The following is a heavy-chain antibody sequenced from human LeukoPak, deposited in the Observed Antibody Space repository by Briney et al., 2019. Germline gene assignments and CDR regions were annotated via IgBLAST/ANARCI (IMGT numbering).Heavy chain of an antibody. CDR2: ISPYNGNT. Sequence: ASVKVSCEASGYTFTSYGISWVRQAPGQGLEWMGWISPYNGNTNYAQKFQGRVTMTTDTYTSTTYMELRSLRSDDTAVYYCASSDGKYFQHWGQGTLVTVSS. CDR3: ASSDGKYFQH. CDR1: GYTFTSYG. V-gene: IGHV1-18*01. J-gene: IGHJ1*01. D-gene: IGHD1-1*01.